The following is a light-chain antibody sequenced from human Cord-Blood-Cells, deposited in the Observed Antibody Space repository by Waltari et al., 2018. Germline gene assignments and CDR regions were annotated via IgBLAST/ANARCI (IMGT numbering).Light chain of an antibody. CDR2: EGS. CDR3: CSYAGSSPHVV. Sequence: QSALTQPASVSGSPGQSITISCTGTSSDVGSYNLVPWYQQHPGKAPKLMIYEGSKRPSGVSNRFSGSKSGNTASLTISGLQAEDEADYYCCSYAGSSPHVVFGGGTKLTVL. V-gene: IGLV2-23*01. J-gene: IGLJ2*01. CDR1: SSDVGSYNL.